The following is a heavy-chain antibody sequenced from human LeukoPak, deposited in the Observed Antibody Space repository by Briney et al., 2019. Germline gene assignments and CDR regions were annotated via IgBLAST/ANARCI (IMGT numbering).Heavy chain of an antibody. D-gene: IGHD4-17*01. V-gene: IGHV4-34*01. Sequence: SETLSLTCAVYGGSFSGYYWSWIRQPPGKGLEWIGEINHSGSTNYNPSLKSRVTISVDTSKNQFSLKLSSVTAADTAVYHCARQGVTTDQFYYYMDFWGKGTTVTISS. CDR1: GGSFSGYY. CDR3: ARQGVTTDQFYYYMDF. CDR2: INHSGST. J-gene: IGHJ6*03.